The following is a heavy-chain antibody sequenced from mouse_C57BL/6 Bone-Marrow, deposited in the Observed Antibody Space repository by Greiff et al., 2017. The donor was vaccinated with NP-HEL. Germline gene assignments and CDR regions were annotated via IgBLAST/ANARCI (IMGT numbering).Heavy chain of an antibody. CDR2: IDPENGDT. Sequence: EVHLVESGAELVRPGASVKLSCTASGFNIKDDYMHWVKQRPEQGLEWIGWIDPENGDTEYASKFQGKATITADTSSNTAYLQLSSLTSEDTAVYYCASKNGFDYWGQGTTLTVSS. D-gene: IGHD1-1*02. V-gene: IGHV14-4*01. CDR3: ASKNGFDY. J-gene: IGHJ2*01. CDR1: GFNIKDDY.